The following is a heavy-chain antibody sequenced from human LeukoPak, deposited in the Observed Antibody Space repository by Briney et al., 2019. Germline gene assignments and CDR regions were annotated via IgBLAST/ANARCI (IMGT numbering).Heavy chain of an antibody. CDR1: GFTFSGSP. CDR2: IRSKADNYAT. J-gene: IGHJ4*02. Sequence: GVSLRLTCAASGFTFSGSPILWVRQASGKGLEWVGRIRSKADNYATAYAASVQGRCTISRDDSKSTAYLQLNSLKTEDTAVYYCTQSNYWGQGALATVSS. CDR3: TQSNY. V-gene: IGHV3-73*01.